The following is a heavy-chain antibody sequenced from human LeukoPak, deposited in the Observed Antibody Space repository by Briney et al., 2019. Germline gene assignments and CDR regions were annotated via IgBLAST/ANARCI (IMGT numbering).Heavy chain of an antibody. J-gene: IGHJ4*02. D-gene: IGHD6-13*01. CDR3: VKTAAAATYYLDY. CDR2: ISSNGGST. V-gene: IGHV3-64D*06. CDR1: GFTFSSYA. Sequence: PGGSLRLSCSASGFTFSSYAMHWVRQAPGKGLEDVSAISSNGGSTYYADSVKGRFTISRDNSKNTLYLQMSSLRAEDTAVYYCVKTAAAATYYLDYWGQGTLVTVSS.